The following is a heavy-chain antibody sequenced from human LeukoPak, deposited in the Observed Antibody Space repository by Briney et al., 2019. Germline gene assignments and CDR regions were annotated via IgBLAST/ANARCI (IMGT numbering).Heavy chain of an antibody. J-gene: IGHJ4*02. Sequence: GGSLRLSCTASGFNFNNAWMNWVRQAPGKGLEWVGRIKTKTEGGTTDYAAPVKGRFTISRDDSKNTVYPQMNSLKTEDTAVYYCASYGSGSHDYWGQGSLVTVSS. D-gene: IGHD3-10*01. CDR1: GFNFNNAW. CDR2: IKTKTEGGTT. V-gene: IGHV3-15*01. CDR3: ASYGSGSHDY.